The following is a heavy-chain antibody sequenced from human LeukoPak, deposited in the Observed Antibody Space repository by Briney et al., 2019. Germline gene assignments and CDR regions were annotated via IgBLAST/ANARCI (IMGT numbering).Heavy chain of an antibody. Sequence: GGSLRLSCAASGFVFRTYAMTWVRQAPGKGLEWVSSISGSDESTYYADSVKGRFTMSRDNSKNMLFLVLSSLRVDDTAVYFCAKGQDFDSASSSDYWGHGTRVTVSS. V-gene: IGHV3-23*01. CDR1: GFVFRTYA. CDR3: AKGQDFDSASSSDY. CDR2: ISGSDEST. D-gene: IGHD3-22*01. J-gene: IGHJ4*01.